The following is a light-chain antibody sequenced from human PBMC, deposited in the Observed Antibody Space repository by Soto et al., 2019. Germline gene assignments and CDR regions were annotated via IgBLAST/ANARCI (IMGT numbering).Light chain of an antibody. CDR2: GAS. Sequence: EIGLTQSACTLSRSAGDTATLSWRASQSLGSDLAWYQQKHGQAPRLLIFGASARPTGIPARISGSGSGTEFNLTISSLRSEDFAVYFCQQYYNWPRTFGQGTKVDIK. CDR3: QQYYNWPRT. CDR1: QSLGSD. J-gene: IGKJ1*01. V-gene: IGKV3-15*01.